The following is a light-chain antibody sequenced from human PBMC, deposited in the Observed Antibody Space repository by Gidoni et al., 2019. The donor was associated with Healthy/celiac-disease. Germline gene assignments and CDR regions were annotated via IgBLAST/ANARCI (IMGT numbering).Light chain of an antibody. CDR3: QQRSNWPIT. V-gene: IGKV3-11*01. CDR1: QSVSSY. Sequence: EVVLTQSPATLSLYPGERANLSCRASQSVSSYLAWYQQQPGQAPRLLIYDAYNRATGIPARFSGSGSWTYFTLTISSLEPEDFAVYYCQQRSNWPITFGQGTRLEIK. CDR2: DAY. J-gene: IGKJ5*01.